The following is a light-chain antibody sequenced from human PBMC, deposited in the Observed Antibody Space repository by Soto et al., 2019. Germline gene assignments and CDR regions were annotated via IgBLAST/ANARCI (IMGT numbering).Light chain of an antibody. Sequence: EIVLTQSPGTLSLSPGERATLSCRASQSVSSSYLAWYQQKPGQAPRLLIYGASSRATGIPDRFSGSRSGTDFTITISRLEPEDFGVYYCQQYGSSLTWTFGRGTKVEIK. CDR2: GAS. CDR3: QQYGSSLTWT. CDR1: QSVSSSY. J-gene: IGKJ1*01. V-gene: IGKV3-20*01.